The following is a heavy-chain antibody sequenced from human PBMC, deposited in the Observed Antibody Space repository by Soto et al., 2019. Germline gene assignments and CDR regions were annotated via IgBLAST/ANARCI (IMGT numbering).Heavy chain of an antibody. J-gene: IGHJ6*02. CDR3: ARPGYTSSMGGEHYYYGMDV. CDR2: IIPIFGTA. D-gene: IGHD5-12*01. V-gene: IGHV1-69*12. CDR1: GGTFSSYP. Sequence: QVQLVQSGAEVKKPGSSVKVSCKASGGTFSSYPISWVRQAPGQGLEWMGGIIPIFGTANYAQKFQGRVTITGAESTSTAYRELSSLRSEDTAVYYCARPGYTSSMGGEHYYYGMDVWGQGTTVTVSS.